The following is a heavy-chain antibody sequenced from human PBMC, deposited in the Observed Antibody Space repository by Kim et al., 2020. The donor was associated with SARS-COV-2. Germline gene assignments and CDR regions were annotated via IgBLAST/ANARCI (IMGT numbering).Heavy chain of an antibody. V-gene: IGHV4-34*01. CDR1: GGSFSGYY. CDR2: INHSGST. D-gene: IGHD2-2*01. CDR3: ARGRGCSSTSCYRSYYYYYGMDV. Sequence: SETLSLTCAVYGGSFSGYYWSWIRQPPGKGLEWIGEINHSGSTNYNPSLKSRVTISVDTSKNQFSLKLSSVTAADTAVYYCARGRGCSSTSCYRSYYYYYGMDVWGQGTTVTVSS. J-gene: IGHJ6*02.